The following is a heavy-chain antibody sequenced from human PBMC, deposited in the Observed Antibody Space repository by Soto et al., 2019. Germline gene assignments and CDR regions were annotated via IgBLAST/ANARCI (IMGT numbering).Heavy chain of an antibody. CDR1: GGTFSSYT. Sequence: SVKVSCKASGGTFSSYTISWVRQAPGQGLEWMGRIIPILGIANYAQKFQGRVTITADKSTSTAYMELSSLRSEDTAVYYCAIDPILAYCGGDCYPDAFDIWGQGTMVTVSS. J-gene: IGHJ3*02. V-gene: IGHV1-69*04. CDR3: AIDPILAYCGGDCYPDAFDI. CDR2: IIPILGIA. D-gene: IGHD2-21*02.